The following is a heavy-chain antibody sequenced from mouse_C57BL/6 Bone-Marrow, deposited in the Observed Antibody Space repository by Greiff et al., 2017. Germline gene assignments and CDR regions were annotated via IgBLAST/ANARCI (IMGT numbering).Heavy chain of an antibody. CDR3: ARQRHYAMDY. J-gene: IGHJ4*01. CDR1: GFTFSDYY. CDR2: ISNGGGST. V-gene: IGHV5-12*01. Sequence: EVQGVESGGGLVQPGGSLKLSCAASGFTFSDYYMYWVRQTPEQRLEWVAYISNGGGSTYYPDTVKGRFTISRDNAKNTLYLQMSRLKSEDTAMYDCARQRHYAMDYWGQGTSVTVSS.